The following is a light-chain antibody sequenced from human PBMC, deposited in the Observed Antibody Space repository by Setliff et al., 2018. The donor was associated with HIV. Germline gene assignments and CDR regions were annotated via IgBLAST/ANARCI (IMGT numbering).Light chain of an antibody. J-gene: IGKJ5*01. V-gene: IGKV3-20*01. CDR1: QSLNSNS. CDR2: GTS. CDR3: QQYDNSPLT. Sequence: GTLSLSPGERVTLSCRASQSLNSNSLAWYQQKPGQAPTLLVYGTSARATGVPDRFSGSGSGTDFTLTIRGLEPEDFAVYYCQQYDNSPLTFGGGTRLEIK.